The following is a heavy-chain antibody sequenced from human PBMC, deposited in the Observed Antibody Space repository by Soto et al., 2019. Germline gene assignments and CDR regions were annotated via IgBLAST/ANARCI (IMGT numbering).Heavy chain of an antibody. CDR3: ARGGSAYDFWSGYSDY. Sequence: QVPLVQSGAEVKKPGASVKVSCKASGYTFTSYDINWVRQATGQGLEWMGWMNPNSGNTGYAQKFQGRVTMTRNTSISTAYMELSSLRSEDTAVYYCARGGSAYDFWSGYSDYWGQGTLVTVSS. D-gene: IGHD3-3*01. V-gene: IGHV1-8*01. CDR1: GYTFTSYD. CDR2: MNPNSGNT. J-gene: IGHJ4*02.